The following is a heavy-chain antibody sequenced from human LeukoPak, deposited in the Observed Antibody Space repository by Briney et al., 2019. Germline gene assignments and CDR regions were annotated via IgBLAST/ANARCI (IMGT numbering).Heavy chain of an antibody. J-gene: IGHJ4*02. CDR1: GFTFDDYA. V-gene: IGHV3-43*02. Sequence: GGSLRLSCAASGFTFDDYAMHWVRQGPGKGLDWVSPISGDGGITYYADSVKGRFTIYRDNSKNSLYLQMNSLRTEDTALYYCAKDIGGYSFAADYWGQGTLVTVSS. CDR2: ISGDGGIT. CDR3: AKDIGGYSFAADY. D-gene: IGHD5-18*01.